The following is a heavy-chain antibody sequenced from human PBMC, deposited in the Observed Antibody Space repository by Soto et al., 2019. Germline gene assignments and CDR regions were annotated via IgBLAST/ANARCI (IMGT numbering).Heavy chain of an antibody. CDR1: GGSISSSSYY. J-gene: IGHJ4*02. D-gene: IGHD3-22*01. V-gene: IGHV4-39*01. CDR3: ASGVVVITQMYYFDY. CDR2: IYYSGST. Sequence: PSETLSLTCTVSGGSISSSSYYWGWIRQPPGKGLEWIGSIYYSGSTYYNPSLKSRVTISVDTSKNQFSLKLSSVTAADTAVYYCASGVVVITQMYYFDYWGQGTLVTVSS.